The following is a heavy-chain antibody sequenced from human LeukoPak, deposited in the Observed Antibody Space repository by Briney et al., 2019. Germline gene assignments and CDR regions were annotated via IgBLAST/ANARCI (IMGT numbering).Heavy chain of an antibody. CDR3: ASSLTYHDAFDI. V-gene: IGHV4-39*01. CDR1: GGSISIYY. Sequence: SETLSLTCTVSGGSISIYYWSWIRQPPGKGLEWIGSIYYSGSTYYNPSLKSRVTISVDTSKNQFSLKLSSVTAADTAVYYCASSLTYHDAFDIWGQGTMVTVSS. J-gene: IGHJ3*02. D-gene: IGHD7-27*01. CDR2: IYYSGST.